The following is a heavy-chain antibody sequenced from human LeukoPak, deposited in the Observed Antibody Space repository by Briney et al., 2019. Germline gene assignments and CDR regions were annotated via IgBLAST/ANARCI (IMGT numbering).Heavy chain of an antibody. CDR2: ISGYNGKT. D-gene: IGHD3-22*01. J-gene: IGHJ4*02. CDR1: GYTFSSYG. Sequence: ASVKVSCKASGYTFSSYGFSWVRQAPGQGLEWMGWISGYNGKTIYEQKFQGRVTMTTVTSTSTVYMELRSLTSDDTAVYYCARGDYYDTTAYYSVPGDYFDYWGQGTLVTVSS. V-gene: IGHV1-18*01. CDR3: ARGDYYDTTAYYSVPGDYFDY.